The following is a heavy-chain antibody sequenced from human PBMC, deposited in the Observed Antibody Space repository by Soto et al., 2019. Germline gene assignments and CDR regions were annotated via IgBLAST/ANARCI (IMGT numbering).Heavy chain of an antibody. CDR2: ISYDGSNK. V-gene: IGHV3-30*18. Sequence: QGQLVESGGGVVQPGRSLRLSCAASGFTFSNYGMHWVRQAPGKGLEWVAVISYDGSNKYYADSVKGRFTISRDNSKNTLYLQMNSLRAEDTAVYYCAKDLGSGNYLFDAFDIWGQGTMVTVSS. D-gene: IGHD1-26*01. CDR1: GFTFSNYG. J-gene: IGHJ3*02. CDR3: AKDLGSGNYLFDAFDI.